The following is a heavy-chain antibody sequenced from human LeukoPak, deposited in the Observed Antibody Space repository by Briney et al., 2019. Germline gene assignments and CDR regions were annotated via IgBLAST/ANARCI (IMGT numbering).Heavy chain of an antibody. D-gene: IGHD2-2*01. CDR3: ARGLDRTTSCFDY. CDR2: ITSTSGLI. Sequence: GGSLRLSCAASGFTFSTYSMNWVRQAPGKGLEWISYITSTSGLIYYADSVKGRFTISRDNAKNSLYLQMNSLRAEDTAVYYCARGLDRTTSCFDYWGQGTLVTVSS. J-gene: IGHJ4*02. V-gene: IGHV3-21*05. CDR1: GFTFSTYS.